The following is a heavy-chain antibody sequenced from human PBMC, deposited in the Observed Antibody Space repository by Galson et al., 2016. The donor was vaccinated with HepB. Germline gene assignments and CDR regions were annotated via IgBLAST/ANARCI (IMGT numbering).Heavy chain of an antibody. J-gene: IGHJ4*02. CDR3: ARGAHIVLVLVAVDDFDS. CDR2: IIPMFGTA. Sequence: SVKVSCKASGANFNNYTIAWVRQAPGQGLEWMGGIIPMFGTANYAKRVQGRVTITADESTSTSYMELSSLRAEDTAVYYCARGAHIVLVLVAVDDFDSWGQGALVTVSS. D-gene: IGHD2/OR15-2a*01. CDR1: GANFNNYT. V-gene: IGHV1-69*13.